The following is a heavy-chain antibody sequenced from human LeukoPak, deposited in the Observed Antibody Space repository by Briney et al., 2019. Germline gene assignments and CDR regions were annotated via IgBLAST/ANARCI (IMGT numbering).Heavy chain of an antibody. CDR2: ISSSSSYI. J-gene: IGHJ4*02. V-gene: IGHV3-21*01. CDR3: ASGLYGDYGYYFDY. Sequence: GGSLRLSCAASGFTFSSYSMNWVRQAPGKGLEWVSSISSSSSYIYYADSVKGRFTISRDNAKNSLYLQMNSLRAEDTAVYYCASGLYGDYGYYFDYWGQGTLVTVSS. CDR1: GFTFSSYS. D-gene: IGHD4-17*01.